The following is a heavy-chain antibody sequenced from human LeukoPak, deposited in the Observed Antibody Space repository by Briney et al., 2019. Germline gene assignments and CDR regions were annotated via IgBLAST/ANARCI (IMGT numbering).Heavy chain of an antibody. Sequence: SETLSLTCTVSGGPISSGGYYWSWIRQHPGKGLEWIGYMYYSGSTYYNPSLKSRATISVDTSKNQFSLKLSSVTAADTAVYYCARGGSYGGNLNYWGQGTLVTVSS. CDR1: GGPISSGGYY. D-gene: IGHD4-23*01. V-gene: IGHV4-31*03. J-gene: IGHJ4*02. CDR3: ARGGSYGGNLNY. CDR2: MYYSGST.